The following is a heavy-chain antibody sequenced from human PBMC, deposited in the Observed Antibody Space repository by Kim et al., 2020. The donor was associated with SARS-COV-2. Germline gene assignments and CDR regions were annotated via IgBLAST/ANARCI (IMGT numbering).Heavy chain of an antibody. V-gene: IGHV4-31*03. J-gene: IGHJ4*02. CDR3: ARGYQYYYFEY. CDR1: GGSISSGVYY. Sequence: SETLSLTCTVSGGSISSGVYYWSWIRQHPGKGLEWIGYIYYSGSTYYNPSLKSRVTISGDTSKNQFSLNLSSVTAADTAVYYCARGYQYYYFEYWGQGTL. CDR2: IYYSGST. D-gene: IGHD2-2*01.